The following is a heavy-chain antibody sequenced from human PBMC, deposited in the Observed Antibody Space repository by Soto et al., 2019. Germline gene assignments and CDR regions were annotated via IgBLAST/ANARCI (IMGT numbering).Heavy chain of an antibody. J-gene: IGHJ5*02. CDR3: ARDPGGGELLSLTPFEP. CDR2: IIPIFGTA. D-gene: IGHD3-10*01. Sequence: QVQLVQSGAEVKKPGSSVKVSCKASGGTFSSYAISWVRQAPGQGLEWMGGIIPIFGTANYAQKFQGRVTITADKSTSTAYMELSSLRSEDTAVYYCARDPGGGELLSLTPFEPWGQGTLVTVSS. V-gene: IGHV1-69*06. CDR1: GGTFSSYA.